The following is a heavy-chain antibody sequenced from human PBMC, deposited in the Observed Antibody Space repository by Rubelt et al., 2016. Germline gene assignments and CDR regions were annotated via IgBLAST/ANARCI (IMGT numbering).Heavy chain of an antibody. V-gene: IGHV3-21*04. Sequence: KPGGSLRLSCVASGFTFTTSGMTWIRQAPGKGLEWVSTIVYSGDYQYYADSVKGRFTVSRDNAMNSLYLQMNSLRVDDTAVYYCAREDRLLSYFDYWGQGTLVTVSS. CDR1: GFTFTTSG. CDR2: IVYSGDYQ. CDR3: AREDRLLSYFDY. D-gene: IGHD2-2*01. J-gene: IGHJ4*02.